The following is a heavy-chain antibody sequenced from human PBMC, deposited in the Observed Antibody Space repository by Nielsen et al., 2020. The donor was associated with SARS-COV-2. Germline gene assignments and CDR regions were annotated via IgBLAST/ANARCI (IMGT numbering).Heavy chain of an antibody. J-gene: IGHJ4*02. V-gene: IGHV4-59*01. CDR1: GGSISSYY. CDR2: IYYSGST. CDR3: ARAPKRTGDLDY. Sequence: SETLSLTCTVSGGSISSYYWSWIRQPPGKGLEWIGYIYYSGSTNYNPSLKSRVTISVDTSKNQLSLKLSSVTAADTAVYYCARAPKRTGDLDYWGQGTLVTVSS. D-gene: IGHD7-27*01.